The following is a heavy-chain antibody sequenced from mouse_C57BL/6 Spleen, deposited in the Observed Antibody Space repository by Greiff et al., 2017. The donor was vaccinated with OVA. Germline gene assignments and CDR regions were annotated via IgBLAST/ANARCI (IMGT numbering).Heavy chain of an antibody. J-gene: IGHJ4*01. V-gene: IGHV5-4*03. D-gene: IGHD2-3*01. CDR2: ISDGGSYT. CDR1: GFTFSSYA. Sequence: EVKLMESGGGLVKPGGSLKLSCAASGFTFSSYAMSWVRQTPEKRLEWVATISDGGSYTYYPDNVKGRFTISRDNAKNNLYLQMSHLKSEDTAMYYCARADGYYAPCDYWGQGTSVTVSS. CDR3: ARADGYYAPCDY.